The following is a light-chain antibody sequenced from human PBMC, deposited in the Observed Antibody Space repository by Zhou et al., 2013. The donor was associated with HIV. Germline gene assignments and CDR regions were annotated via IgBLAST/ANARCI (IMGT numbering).Light chain of an antibody. V-gene: IGKV3-15*01. CDR3: QQYNDWPPVT. CDR2: GAS. CDR1: QSVSSY. Sequence: EIVLTQSPGTLSLSPGERATLSCRASQSVSSYLAWYQQKPGQAPRLLIYGASTRATGIPARFSGSGSGTEFTLTISSLQSEDFAVYYCQQYNDWPPVTFGGGTKVEIK. J-gene: IGKJ4*01.